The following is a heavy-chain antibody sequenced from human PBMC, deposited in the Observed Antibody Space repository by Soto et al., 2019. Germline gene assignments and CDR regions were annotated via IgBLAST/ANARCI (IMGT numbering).Heavy chain of an antibody. J-gene: IGHJ5*02. V-gene: IGHV3-7*03. D-gene: IGHD6-13*01. CDR2: IKQDGSEK. Sequence: GGSLRLSCAASGFTFSSYWMSWVRQAPGKGLEWVANIKQDGSEKYYVDSVKGRFTISRDNAKNSLYLQMNSLRAEDTAVYYCASEQLAGHNWFDPWGQGTLVTVSS. CDR1: GFTFSSYW. CDR3: ASEQLAGHNWFDP.